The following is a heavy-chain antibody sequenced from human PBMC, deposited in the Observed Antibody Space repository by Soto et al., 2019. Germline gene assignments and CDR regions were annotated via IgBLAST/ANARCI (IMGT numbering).Heavy chain of an antibody. CDR3: VRRIIRTPVVDVFDI. V-gene: IGHV5-51*03. Sequence: EVQLVQSGAEVKKPGESLKISCKGSGYSFTSYWIGWVRQMPGKGLEWMGIIYPGDSDTTYSPSFQGQVTISADKSINTAYLQWSSLKASDTAMYYCVRRIIRTPVVDVFDIWGQGTMVTVSS. CDR1: GYSFTSYW. J-gene: IGHJ3*02. D-gene: IGHD3-3*01. CDR2: IYPGDSDT.